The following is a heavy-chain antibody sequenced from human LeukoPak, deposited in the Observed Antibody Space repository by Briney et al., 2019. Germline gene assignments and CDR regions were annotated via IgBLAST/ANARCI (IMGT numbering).Heavy chain of an antibody. V-gene: IGHV4-59*01. CDR1: GGSITSYY. Sequence: PSEALSLTCAVSGGSITSYYWNWIRQPPGKGLEWIGYIHHTGKNWYNPPLQSRVTLSVDTSKSEFSLRLNSVTAADTAVYYCAKWHEKLLAFDSWGQGTLVTVSS. D-gene: IGHD1-7*01. CDR2: IHHTGKN. CDR3: AKWHEKLLAFDS. J-gene: IGHJ4*02.